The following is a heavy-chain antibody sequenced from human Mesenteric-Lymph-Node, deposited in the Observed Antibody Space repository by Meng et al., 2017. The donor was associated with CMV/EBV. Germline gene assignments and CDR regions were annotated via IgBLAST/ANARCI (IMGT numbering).Heavy chain of an antibody. CDR2: IYYIGNT. Sequence: CVGSGGSIGGSNYYWAWVRQTPGKGLEWIGSIYYIGNTYYTPSLKSRVTISLDTSKNQFSLKLNSVAATDTAVYYCARHERNPNFDPWGQGALVTVSS. CDR1: GGSIGGSNYY. CDR3: ARHERNPNFDP. V-gene: IGHV4-39*01. J-gene: IGHJ5*02.